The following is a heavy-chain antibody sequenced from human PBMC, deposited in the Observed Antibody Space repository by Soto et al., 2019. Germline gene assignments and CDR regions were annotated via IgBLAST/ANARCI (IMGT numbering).Heavy chain of an antibody. Sequence: SETLSLTCAVYGGSLSSYHWSWIRQSPGKGLEWIGEINESGGTNYSPSLKSRVTISVDTSKNKFSLTLNSVTAADTAVYYCASHRGSGGSFRYRWFDPWGQGTVVTVSS. J-gene: IGHJ5*02. CDR3: ASHRGSGGSFRYRWFDP. CDR2: INESGGT. V-gene: IGHV4-34*01. CDR1: GGSLSSYH. D-gene: IGHD3-16*02.